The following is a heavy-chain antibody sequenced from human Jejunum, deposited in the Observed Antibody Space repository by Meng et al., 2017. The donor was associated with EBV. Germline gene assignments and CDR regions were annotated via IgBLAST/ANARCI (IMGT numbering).Heavy chain of an antibody. Sequence: QITLQGSCPTLVKPTQTLTLTCTFSGFSLTTSGVGVAWIRQPPGKALEWLGYIYWNDDKQYSPSLKSRLTITKDTSKNQVVLTMTNMDPVDTATYYCARRLNLDYRSGTYNCLDPWGQGTLVTVSS. D-gene: IGHD3-10*01. CDR3: ARRLNLDYRSGTYNCLDP. J-gene: IGHJ5*02. V-gene: IGHV2-5*01. CDR2: IYWNDDK. CDR1: GFSLTTSGVG.